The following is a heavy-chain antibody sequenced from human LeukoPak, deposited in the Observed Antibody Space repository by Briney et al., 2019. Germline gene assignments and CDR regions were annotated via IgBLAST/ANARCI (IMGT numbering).Heavy chain of an antibody. D-gene: IGHD3-3*01. Sequence: SVKVSCKASGGTFSSYAISWVRQAPGQGLERVGGIIPIFGTANYAQKFQGRVTITTDESTSTAYMELSSLRSEDTAVYYCARGANDFWSGILDYWGQGTLVTVSS. J-gene: IGHJ4*02. CDR2: IIPIFGTA. CDR3: ARGANDFWSGILDY. V-gene: IGHV1-69*05. CDR1: GGTFSSYA.